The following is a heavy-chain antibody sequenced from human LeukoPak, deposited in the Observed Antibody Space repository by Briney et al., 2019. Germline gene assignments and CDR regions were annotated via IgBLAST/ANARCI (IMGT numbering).Heavy chain of an antibody. CDR2: ISGSGGST. V-gene: IGHV3-23*01. J-gene: IGHJ4*02. CDR3: AKNSLILTGYPIGPFDY. Sequence: PGGSLRLSCAASGFTFNNYAMSWVRQAPGKGLEWVSAISGSGGSTYYADSVKGRFTISRDNSKNTLYLQMNSLRAEDTAVYYCAKNSLILTGYPIGPFDYWGQGTLVTVSS. D-gene: IGHD3-9*01. CDR1: GFTFNNYA.